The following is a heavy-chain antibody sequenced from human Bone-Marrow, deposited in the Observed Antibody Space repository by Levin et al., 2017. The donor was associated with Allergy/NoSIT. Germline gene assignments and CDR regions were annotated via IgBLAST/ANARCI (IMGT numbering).Heavy chain of an antibody. CDR3: ARDSIQDSLLSKITMIVVAPRNGHFDY. Sequence: GESLKISCAASGFTFSSYAMHWVRQAPGKGLEWVAVISYDGSNKYYADSVKGRFTISRDNSKNTLYLQMNSLRAEDTAVYYCARDSIQDSLLSKITMIVVAPRNGHFDYWGQGTLVTVSS. CDR2: ISYDGSNK. V-gene: IGHV3-30-3*01. CDR1: GFTFSSYA. D-gene: IGHD3-22*01. J-gene: IGHJ4*02.